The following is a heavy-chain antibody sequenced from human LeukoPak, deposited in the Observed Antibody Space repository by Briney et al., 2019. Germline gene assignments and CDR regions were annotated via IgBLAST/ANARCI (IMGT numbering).Heavy chain of an antibody. Sequence: SETLSLTCTVSGDSVTSSSYSWGWIRQSPGKGLEWIGTTYYYGSTYYNPSLKSRVTMSLDTSKNQFSLNLSSVTAADTAVFYCARLSTWNDGVDAFDIWGQGTMVTVSS. J-gene: IGHJ3*02. D-gene: IGHD1-1*01. V-gene: IGHV4-39*07. CDR1: GDSVTSSSYS. CDR2: TYYYGST. CDR3: ARLSTWNDGVDAFDI.